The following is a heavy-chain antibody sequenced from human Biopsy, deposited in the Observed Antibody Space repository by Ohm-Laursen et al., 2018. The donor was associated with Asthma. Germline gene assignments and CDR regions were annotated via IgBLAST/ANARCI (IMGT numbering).Heavy chain of an antibody. V-gene: IGHV1-69*01. Sequence: SSVKVACKAPGGTFSNFAISWVRQAPGQGLEWLGGIMTVFGTTNYAQKFQGRVTITADESTSTAYMEVTSLRSEDTAIYYCARCQVGYSSGWSLLLKKIYYSGMDVWGQGNAVTVSS. D-gene: IGHD6-19*01. CDR1: GGTFSNFA. CDR2: IMTVFGTT. J-gene: IGHJ6*02. CDR3: ARCQVGYSSGWSLLLKKIYYSGMDV.